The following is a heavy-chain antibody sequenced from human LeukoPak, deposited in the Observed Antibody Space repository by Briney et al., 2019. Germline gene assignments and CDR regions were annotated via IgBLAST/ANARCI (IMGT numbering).Heavy chain of an antibody. CDR3: ARDAGGDFWSGYYGNAFDI. Sequence: GASVKVSCKASGYTFTGYYMHWVRQAPGQELEWMGWVNPNSGGTNYAQKFQGRVTMTRDTSISTAYMELSRLRSDDTAVYYCARDAGGDFWSGYYGNAFDIWGQGTMVTVSS. V-gene: IGHV1-2*02. CDR2: VNPNSGGT. J-gene: IGHJ3*02. D-gene: IGHD3-3*01. CDR1: GYTFTGYY.